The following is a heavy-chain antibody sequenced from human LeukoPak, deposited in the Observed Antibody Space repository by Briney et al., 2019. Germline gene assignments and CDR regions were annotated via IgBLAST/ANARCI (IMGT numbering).Heavy chain of an antibody. CDR2: IYSGGST. Sequence: GGSLRLSCAASGFTVSSNYMSWVRQAPGKGLEWVSVIYSGGSTYYADSVKGRFTISRDNSKNTLYLQMNSLRAEDTAVYYCASSSGGTYYSDSSGYGFDYWGQGTLVTVSS. D-gene: IGHD3-22*01. J-gene: IGHJ4*02. CDR1: GFTVSSNY. CDR3: ASSSGGTYYSDSSGYGFDY. V-gene: IGHV3-66*01.